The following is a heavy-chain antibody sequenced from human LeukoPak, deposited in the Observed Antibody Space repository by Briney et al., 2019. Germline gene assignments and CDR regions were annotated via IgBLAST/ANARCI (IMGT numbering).Heavy chain of an antibody. CDR3: AVMHRYYDGSGYWVQ. CDR2: ISTSGGTT. CDR1: GFTFGSYA. Sequence: GGSLRLSCAAPGFTFGSYAMSWVRQAPGKGLEWVSGISTSGGTTSYAESVKGRFTVSRDNPRNTLYMEMNSLRDEDTAVYYCAVMHRYYDGSGYWVQWGQGTLVTVSS. D-gene: IGHD3-22*01. J-gene: IGHJ4*02. V-gene: IGHV3-23*01.